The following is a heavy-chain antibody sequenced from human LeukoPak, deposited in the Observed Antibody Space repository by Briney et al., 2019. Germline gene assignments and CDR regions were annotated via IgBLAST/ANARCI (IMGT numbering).Heavy chain of an antibody. Sequence: GGSLRLSCAASGFSFSTFWMSWVRQAPGKGLEWVANIDHDGSERYYVDSVKGRFTISRDNAKSSLYLQMSILRAEDTAVYYCARYYDGAGQDDCFDYWGQGTLVTVSS. D-gene: IGHD3-16*01. CDR3: ARYYDGAGQDDCFDY. CDR1: GFSFSTFW. J-gene: IGHJ4*02. CDR2: IDHDGSER. V-gene: IGHV3-7*01.